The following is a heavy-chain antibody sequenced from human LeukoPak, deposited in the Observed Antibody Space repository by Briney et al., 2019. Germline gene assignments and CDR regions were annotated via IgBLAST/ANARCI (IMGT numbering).Heavy chain of an antibody. V-gene: IGHV4-39*07. CDR1: GGSISSSSYY. D-gene: IGHD6-13*01. J-gene: IGHJ1*01. CDR3: AREFVGIAAAGTAEYFQH. Sequence: SETLSLTCTVSGGSISSSSYYWGWIRQPPGKGLEWIGRIYTSGSTNYNPSLKSRVTMSVDTSKNQFSLKLSSVTAADTAVYYCAREFVGIAAAGTAEYFQHWGQGTLVTVSS. CDR2: IYTSGST.